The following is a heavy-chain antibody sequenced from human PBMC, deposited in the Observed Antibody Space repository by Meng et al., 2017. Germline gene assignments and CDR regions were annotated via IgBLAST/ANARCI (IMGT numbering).Heavy chain of an antibody. Sequence: SETLSLTCTVSGGSISSGSYYWSWIRQPAGKGLEWIGRIYTSGSTNYNPSLKSRVTISVDTSKNQFSLKLSSVTAADTAVYYCAKGGLSSGWYDVFYYYYYGMDVWGQGTTVTVSS. J-gene: IGHJ6*02. CDR1: GGSISSGSYY. CDR3: AKGGLSSGWYDVFYYYYYGMDV. CDR2: IYTSGST. V-gene: IGHV4-61*02. D-gene: IGHD6-19*01.